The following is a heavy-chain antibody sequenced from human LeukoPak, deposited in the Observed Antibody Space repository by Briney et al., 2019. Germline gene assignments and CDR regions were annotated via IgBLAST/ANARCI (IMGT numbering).Heavy chain of an antibody. CDR1: GFTFDDYA. J-gene: IGHJ3*02. Sequence: GGSLRLSCAASGFTFDDYAMHRVRQAPGKGLEWVSGISWNSGSIGYADSVKGRFTISRDNAKNSLYLQMNSLRAEDTALYYCAKARRYCSSTSCPDAFDIWGQGTMVTVSS. V-gene: IGHV3-9*01. D-gene: IGHD2-2*01. CDR3: AKARRYCSSTSCPDAFDI. CDR2: ISWNSGSI.